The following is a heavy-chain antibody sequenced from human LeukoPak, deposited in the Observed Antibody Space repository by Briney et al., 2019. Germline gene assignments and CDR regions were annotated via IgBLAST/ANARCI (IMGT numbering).Heavy chain of an antibody. D-gene: IGHD5-24*01. CDR3: ARHPSGRMWLQQGGWFDP. CDR2: IHYSETT. V-gene: IGHV4-39*01. Sequence: PSETLSLTCTVSGGSISSSNYYWGWIRQPPGTGLEWIASIHYSETTYYNPSLKSRVTISVDTSKNHFSLKLTSVTAADTAVYYCARHPSGRMWLQQGGWFDPWGQGTLVTVSS. CDR1: GGSISSSNYY. J-gene: IGHJ5*02.